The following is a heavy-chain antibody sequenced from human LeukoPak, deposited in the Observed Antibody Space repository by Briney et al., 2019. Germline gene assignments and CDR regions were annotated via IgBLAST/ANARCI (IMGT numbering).Heavy chain of an antibody. CDR1: GGTFSSYA. V-gene: IGHV1-69*06. J-gene: IGHJ5*02. D-gene: IGHD3-10*01. Sequence: KVXCKASGGTFSSYAISWVRQAPGQGLEWMGGIIPIFGTANYAQEFQGRVTITADKSTSTAYMELSSPRSEDTAVYYCARDPPNYYGSGSYHNWFDPWGQGTLVTVSS. CDR2: IIPIFGTA. CDR3: ARDPPNYYGSGSYHNWFDP.